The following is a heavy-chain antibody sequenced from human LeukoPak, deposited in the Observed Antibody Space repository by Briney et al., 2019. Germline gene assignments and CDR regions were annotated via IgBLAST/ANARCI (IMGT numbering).Heavy chain of an antibody. CDR3: TTADSGSPYYYYGMDV. CDR2: IKSKTEGGTT. CDR1: GFTFSNAW. D-gene: IGHD1-26*01. V-gene: IGHV3-15*01. J-gene: IGHJ6*02. Sequence: PGGSLRLSCAASGFTFSNAWMSWVRQAPGKGLEWVGRIKSKTEGGTTDYAAPVKDRFTISRDDSKNTLYLQMNSLKTEDTAVYYCTTADSGSPYYYYGMDVWGQGTTVTVSS.